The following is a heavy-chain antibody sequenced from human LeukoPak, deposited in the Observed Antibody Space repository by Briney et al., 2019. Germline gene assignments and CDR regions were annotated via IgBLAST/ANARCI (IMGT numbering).Heavy chain of an antibody. CDR1: GFTFSSYG. Sequence: TGGSLRLSCAASGFTFSSYGMHWVRQAPGKGLEWVAFIRYDGSSKYYADSVKGRFTISRDNSKNTLYLQMDTLRAEDTAVYYCAKDSGVGMATSFSILDIWGQGTMVTVSS. CDR3: AKDSGVGMATSFSILDI. J-gene: IGHJ3*02. V-gene: IGHV3-30*02. D-gene: IGHD5-24*01. CDR2: IRYDGSSK.